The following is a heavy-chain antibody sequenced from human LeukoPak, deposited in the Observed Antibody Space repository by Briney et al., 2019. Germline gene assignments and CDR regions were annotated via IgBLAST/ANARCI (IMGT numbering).Heavy chain of an antibody. V-gene: IGHV4-4*08. D-gene: IGHD3-22*01. CDR3: ARRAYYDSSGYHPTSGYFDL. CDR1: GGSMFNYN. CDR2: IYVNGIT. Sequence: SETLSLTCTVSGGSMFNYNWNWIRQPPGKGLEWIGYIYVNGITNYSPSLRSRGTISIATSKNQFSLRLTSVTAADTAMYYCARRAYYDSSGYHPTSGYFDLWGRGTLVSVSS. J-gene: IGHJ2*01.